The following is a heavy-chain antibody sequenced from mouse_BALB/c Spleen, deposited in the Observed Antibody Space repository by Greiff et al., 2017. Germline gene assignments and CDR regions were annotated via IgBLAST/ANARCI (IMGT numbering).Heavy chain of an antibody. D-gene: IGHD4-1*01. J-gene: IGHJ4*01. CDR3: ARNWDDAMDY. CDR1: GYTFTSYR. V-gene: IGHV1-87*01. Sequence: VQLQESGAELARPGASVKLSCKASGYTFTSYRMQWVKQRPGQGLEWIGAIYPGDGDTRYTQKFKGKATLTADKSSSTAYMQLSSLASEDSAVYYCARNWDDAMDYWGQGTSVTVSS. CDR2: IYPGDGDT.